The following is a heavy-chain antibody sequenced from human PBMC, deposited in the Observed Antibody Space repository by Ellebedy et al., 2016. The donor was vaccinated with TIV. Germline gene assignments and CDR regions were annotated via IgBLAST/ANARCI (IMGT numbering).Heavy chain of an antibody. CDR1: GGSFSGYY. CDR2: ISSRGDRT. J-gene: IGHJ6*02. V-gene: IGHV3-23*01. CDR3: AREQSGRYFDWLLSYNLDV. D-gene: IGHD3-9*01. Sequence: LSLTCAVYGGSFSGYYWSWIRQTPGKGLEWLSGISSRGDRTYYVDSVKGRFTISRDSSKNTVYLHMSSLGVEDTAIYYCAREQSGRYFDWLLSYNLDVWGQGTTVTVYS.